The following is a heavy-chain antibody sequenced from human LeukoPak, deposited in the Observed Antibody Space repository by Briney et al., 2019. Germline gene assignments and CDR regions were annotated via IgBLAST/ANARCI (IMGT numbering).Heavy chain of an antibody. CDR3: SRHGGVRKRYDNSKYYSYYGMDV. CDR1: GFTFGDYA. CDR2: IRSKGYGGTS. D-gene: IGHD4-11*01. Sequence: PGRSLRLSCTASGFTFGDYAISWVRQAPGKGLEWVGFIRSKGYGGTSEYAASVEGRLTISRDDSKGIAYLQMNSLKTEDTAMYYCSRHGGVRKRYDNSKYYSYYGMDVWGQGITVTVSS. V-gene: IGHV3-49*04. J-gene: IGHJ6*02.